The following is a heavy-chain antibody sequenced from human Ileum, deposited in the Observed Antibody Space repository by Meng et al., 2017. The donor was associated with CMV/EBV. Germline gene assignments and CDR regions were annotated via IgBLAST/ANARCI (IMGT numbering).Heavy chain of an antibody. CDR1: GFTVRINY. CDR2: IYSGGST. V-gene: IGHV3-53*01. Sequence: SGFTVRINYMSWVRQAPGKGLEWVSIIYSGGSTYYADSVKGRFTISRDNSKNTLYLQMNSLRAEDTAVYYCARVNSGSYYPPYYFDYWGQGTLVTVSS. J-gene: IGHJ4*02. CDR3: ARVNSGSYYPPYYFDY. D-gene: IGHD1-26*01.